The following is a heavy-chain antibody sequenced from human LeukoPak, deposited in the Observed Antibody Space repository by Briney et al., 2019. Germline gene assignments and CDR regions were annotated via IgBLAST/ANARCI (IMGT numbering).Heavy chain of an antibody. J-gene: IGHJ5*02. CDR1: GGSISSYY. CDR3: ARRRLGGNWFDP. Sequence: ASETLSLTCTVSGGSISSYYWSWIRQPPGKGLEWIGEINHSGSTNYNPSLKSRVTISVDTSKNQFSLKLSSVTAADTAVYYCARRRLGGNWFDPWGQGTLVTVSS. CDR2: INHSGST. V-gene: IGHV4-34*01. D-gene: IGHD3-16*01.